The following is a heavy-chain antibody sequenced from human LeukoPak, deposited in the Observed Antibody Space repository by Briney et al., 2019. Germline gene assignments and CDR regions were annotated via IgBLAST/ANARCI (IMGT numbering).Heavy chain of an antibody. Sequence: SSQTLSLTCTVSGGSISSGDFYWSWIRQPPGKGLEWIGYIYYSGSTYSNPSLKSRLTISVDTSKNQFSLKLTSVTAADTAVYCCARGEYFYGSGNYYRFDYWGQGTLVTVSS. CDR3: ARGEYFYGSGNYYRFDY. V-gene: IGHV4-30-4*01. J-gene: IGHJ4*02. CDR2: IYYSGST. CDR1: GGSISSGDFY. D-gene: IGHD3-10*01.